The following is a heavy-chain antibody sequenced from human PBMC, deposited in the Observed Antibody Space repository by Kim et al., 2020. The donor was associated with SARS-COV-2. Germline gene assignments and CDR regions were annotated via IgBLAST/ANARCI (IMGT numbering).Heavy chain of an antibody. Sequence: DTVKGRFTISRDNSKNTLYLQMNSLRAEDTAVYYCARGNGFYGGLSGYFDLWGRGTLVTVSS. D-gene: IGHD4-17*01. CDR3: ARGNGFYGGLSGYFDL. J-gene: IGHJ2*01. V-gene: IGHV3-30*07.